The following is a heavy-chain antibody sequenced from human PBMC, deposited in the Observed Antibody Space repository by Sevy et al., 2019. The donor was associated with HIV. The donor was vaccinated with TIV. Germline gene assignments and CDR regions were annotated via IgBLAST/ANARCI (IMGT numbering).Heavy chain of an antibody. V-gene: IGHV1-24*01. CDR3: ATTKDYYDDSGDPFDY. J-gene: IGHJ4*02. CDR1: GYTLTKLS. Sequence: ASVKVSCKVSGYTLTKLSMHWVRQAPGKGLEWMGSFKPEDGEPIHAQRFQGRLSMPKDTSTEPANMELSGLSSEDAAVYYCATTKDYYDDSGDPFDYWGQGSLVTVSS. D-gene: IGHD3-22*01. CDR2: FKPEDGEP.